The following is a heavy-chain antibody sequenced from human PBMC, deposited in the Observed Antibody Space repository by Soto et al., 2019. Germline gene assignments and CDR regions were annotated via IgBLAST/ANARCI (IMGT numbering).Heavy chain of an antibody. CDR2: ISYDGTKK. V-gene: IGHV3-30*03. CDR1: GFTFNYYG. D-gene: IGHD3-10*02. J-gene: IGHJ6*02. Sequence: QTQVVESGGGVVQPGTSLRLSCAASGFTFNYYGMHWVRQAPGKGLEWMAVISYDGTKKHYADSSKGRFAISRATSRKTLYLQLNSLRTEDTAVYYRATMGPGPILEDTFYYYVIDVLGQGTTVTVSS. CDR3: ATMGPGPILEDTFYYYVIDV.